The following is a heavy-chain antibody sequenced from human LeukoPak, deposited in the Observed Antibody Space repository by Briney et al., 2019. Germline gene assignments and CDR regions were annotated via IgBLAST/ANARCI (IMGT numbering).Heavy chain of an antibody. V-gene: IGHV4-59*12. J-gene: IGHJ4*02. CDR3: ARAVRYSSSWFDY. CDR2: IYYSGST. CDR1: GGSISSYY. Sequence: SETLSLTCTVSGGSISSYYWSWIRQPPGKGLEWIGYIYYSGSTNYNPSLKSRVTISVDTSKNQFSLKLSSVTAADTAVYYCARAVRYSSSWFDYWGQGTLVTVSS. D-gene: IGHD6-13*01.